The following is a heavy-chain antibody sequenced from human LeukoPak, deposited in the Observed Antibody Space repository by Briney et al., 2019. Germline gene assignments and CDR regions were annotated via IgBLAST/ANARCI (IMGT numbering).Heavy chain of an antibody. CDR2: IKQDGSEK. Sequence: PGGSLRLSCAASGFTFSSYWMSWVRQAPGKGLEWVANIKQDGSEKYYVDSVKGRFTISRDNAKNSLYLQMNSLRAEDTAVYYCARDRDDYAWGSYRYYGYYYYGMDVWGQGTTVTVSS. CDR1: GFTFSSYW. J-gene: IGHJ6*02. D-gene: IGHD3-16*02. V-gene: IGHV3-7*01. CDR3: ARDRDDYAWGSYRYYGYYYYGMDV.